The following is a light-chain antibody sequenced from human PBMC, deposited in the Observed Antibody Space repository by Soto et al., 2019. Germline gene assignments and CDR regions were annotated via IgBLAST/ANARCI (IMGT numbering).Light chain of an antibody. Sequence: EIVLTQSPATLSLSAGERATLSCRASQSVSSYLAWYQQKPGQAPRLLIYTASNRATGIPARFSGSGSGTDFTLTISSLEPEDFAVYYCQQRSNWPLTFGGGTKVEIK. CDR3: QQRSNWPLT. J-gene: IGKJ4*01. V-gene: IGKV3-11*01. CDR1: QSVSSY. CDR2: TAS.